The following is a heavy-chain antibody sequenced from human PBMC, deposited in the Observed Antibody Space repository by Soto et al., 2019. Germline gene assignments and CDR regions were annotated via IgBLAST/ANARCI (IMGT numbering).Heavy chain of an antibody. Sequence: EVQLLESGGGLVQPGGSLRLSCAASGFTFSSYAMTWVRQAPGKGLEWVSAISDSGGSTYYADSVKGRFTISRDNSKNALYLQMNSLRAEDTAVYYCAKNQGNADFSGSYVDYWGQGTLVTVSS. V-gene: IGHV3-23*01. D-gene: IGHD3-10*01. CDR3: AKNQGNADFSGSYVDY. CDR1: GFTFSSYA. J-gene: IGHJ4*02. CDR2: ISDSGGST.